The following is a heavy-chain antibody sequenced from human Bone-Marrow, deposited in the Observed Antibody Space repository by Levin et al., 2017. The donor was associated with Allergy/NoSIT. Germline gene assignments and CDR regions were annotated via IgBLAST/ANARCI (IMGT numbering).Heavy chain of an antibody. CDR3: ARPTRVGGTYYDAFDV. CDR1: GFAFSSYS. D-gene: IGHD1-26*01. CDR2: ITKDGKKT. V-gene: IGHV3-30*04. Sequence: GGSLRLSCAASGFAFSSYSIHWVRQAPGKGLEAVAVITKDGKKTYYADAVRGRFTISRDNSRNTLYLQMNSLGPEDTAVYYCARPTRVGGTYYDAFDVWGQGTMVTVSS. J-gene: IGHJ3*01.